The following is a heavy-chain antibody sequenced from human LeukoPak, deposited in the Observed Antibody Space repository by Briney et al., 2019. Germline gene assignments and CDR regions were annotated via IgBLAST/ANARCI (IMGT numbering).Heavy chain of an antibody. Sequence: SETLSLTCTVSGYSISSGYYWGWIRQPPGKGLEWIGSIYHSGSTYYNPSLKGRVTISVDTSKNQFSLKLSSVTAADTAVYYCARHVQQQLVLFDYWGQGTLVTVSS. CDR1: GYSISSGYY. V-gene: IGHV4-38-2*02. D-gene: IGHD6-13*01. J-gene: IGHJ4*02. CDR2: IYHSGST. CDR3: ARHVQQQLVLFDY.